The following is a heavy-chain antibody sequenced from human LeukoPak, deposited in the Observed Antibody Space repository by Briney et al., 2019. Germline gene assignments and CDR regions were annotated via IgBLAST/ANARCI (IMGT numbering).Heavy chain of an antibody. J-gene: IGHJ1*01. CDR3: ARHMPHYCGGECSMDT. CDR1: NGSIRPHY. Sequence: PSETLSLTCTAVNGSIRPHYWSWIRQPPGKGLEWVGFIYYTGSPRYNPSLKSRVAMSVDMSKNQVSLTLYSVTAADTATYYCARHMPHYCGGECSMDTWGQGTLVTVSS. V-gene: IGHV4-59*08. CDR2: IYYTGSP. D-gene: IGHD2-21*01.